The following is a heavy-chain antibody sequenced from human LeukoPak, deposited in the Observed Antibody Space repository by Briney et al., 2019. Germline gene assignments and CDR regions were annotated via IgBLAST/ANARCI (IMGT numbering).Heavy chain of an antibody. V-gene: IGHV3-23*01. CDR3: AKEGEYSSGWYYFDY. J-gene: IGHJ4*02. Sequence: GGSLRLSCAASGFTFSSYAMSWVRQAPGKRLEWVSAISGSGGSTYYADSVKGRFTISRGNSKNTLYLQMNSLRAEDTAVYYCAKEGEYSSGWYYFDYWGQGTLVTVSS. CDR1: GFTFSSYA. D-gene: IGHD6-19*01. CDR2: ISGSGGST.